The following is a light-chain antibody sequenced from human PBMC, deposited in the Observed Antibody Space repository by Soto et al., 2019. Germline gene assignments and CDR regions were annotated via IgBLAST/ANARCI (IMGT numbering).Light chain of an antibody. Sequence: NFMLTQPHSVSESPGKTVPISWTRSSGSIATNYVQWYQQGPGSAPTIVISEGSRRPSGVPDRFSGSIDSSSNSASLTISTLKPDAEPFRSCQSDNVSIYVFASGTKVTV. CDR3: QSDNVSIYV. J-gene: IGLJ1*01. CDR2: EGS. V-gene: IGLV6-57*04. CDR1: SGSIATNY.